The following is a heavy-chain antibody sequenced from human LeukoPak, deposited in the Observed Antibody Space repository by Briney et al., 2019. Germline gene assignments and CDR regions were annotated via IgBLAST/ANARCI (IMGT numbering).Heavy chain of an antibody. D-gene: IGHD6-13*01. CDR3: ARDLGGIAAAVLAY. J-gene: IGHJ4*02. V-gene: IGHV3-21*06. CDR1: GFTFSSYR. Sequence: PGGSLRLSCAASGFTFSSYRMNWVRQAPGKGLEWVSSISSSSSYIYYADSVKGRFTISRDNAKNSLYLQMNSLRAEDTAVYYCARDLGGIAAAVLAYWGQGTLVTVSS. CDR2: ISSSSSYI.